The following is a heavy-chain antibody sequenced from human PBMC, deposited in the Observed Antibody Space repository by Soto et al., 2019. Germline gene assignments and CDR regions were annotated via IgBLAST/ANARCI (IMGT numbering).Heavy chain of an antibody. CDR2: ISSSSSYI. Sequence: EVQLVESGGGLVKPGGSLRLSLEASGFTFSTYSMNWVRQAPGRGRGWVSSISSSSSYINYPDSVKGRFTISTDNAKHSLYMQMNSLRGEDTAVYYCARVGGIPGYSSSWHTGGQFYFDYWGQGTLVTVSS. V-gene: IGHV3-21*01. D-gene: IGHD6-13*01. CDR1: GFTFSTYS. CDR3: ARVGGIPGYSSSWHTGGQFYFDY. J-gene: IGHJ4*02.